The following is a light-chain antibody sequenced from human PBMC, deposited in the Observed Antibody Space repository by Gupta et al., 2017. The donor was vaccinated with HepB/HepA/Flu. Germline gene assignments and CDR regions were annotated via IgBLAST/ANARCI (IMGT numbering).Light chain of an antibody. CDR3: QQSYSTPRT. J-gene: IGKJ1*01. CDR1: QRISSY. Sequence: DVQMTQSPSSLSASVGDRVTITCRTSQRISSYLNWYQQKPGKAPNLMIYTASSLQSGAPTMFSGRGSWTDSTLTISSRPPKDSATYFRQQSYSTPRTFGQGTKVEIK. V-gene: IGKV1-39*01. CDR2: TAS.